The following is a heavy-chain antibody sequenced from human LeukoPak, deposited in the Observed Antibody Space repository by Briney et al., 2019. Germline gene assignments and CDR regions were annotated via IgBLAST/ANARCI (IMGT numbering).Heavy chain of an antibody. CDR1: GFTFTSHD. J-gene: IGHJ2*01. CDR3: ARDVSRSWYFDL. V-gene: IGHV1-3*01. D-gene: IGHD2-8*01. Sequence: ASVKVSCKASGFTFTSHDYNWVRQAPGQRLEWMGWINAGNGNTKYSQQFQGRVTITRDTSASTAHMELSSLRSEDTAVYYCARDVSRSWYFDLWGRGTLVTVSS. CDR2: INAGNGNT.